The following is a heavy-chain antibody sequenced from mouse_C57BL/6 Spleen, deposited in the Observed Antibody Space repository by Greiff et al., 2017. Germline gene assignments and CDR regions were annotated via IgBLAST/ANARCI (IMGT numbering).Heavy chain of an antibody. Sequence: EVQLHQSGPELVKPGASVKISCKASGYTFTDYYMNWVKQSHGKSLEWIGDINPNNGGTSYNQKFKGKATLTVDKSSSTAYMELRSLTSEDSAVYYCASPYYYGSSHWGQGTSVTVSS. J-gene: IGHJ4*01. CDR2: INPNNGGT. V-gene: IGHV1-26*01. CDR1: GYTFTDYY. D-gene: IGHD1-1*01. CDR3: ASPYYYGSSH.